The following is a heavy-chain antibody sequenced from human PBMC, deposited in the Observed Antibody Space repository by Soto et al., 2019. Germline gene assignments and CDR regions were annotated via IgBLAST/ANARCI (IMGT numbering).Heavy chain of an antibody. CDR3: AKGQGSSWYEIDY. CDR1: GFTFSSYW. CDR2: ISGSGGST. V-gene: IGHV3-23*01. D-gene: IGHD6-13*01. J-gene: IGHJ4*02. Sequence: GGSLRLSCAASGFTFSSYWMHWVRQAPGKGLEWVSVISGSGGSTYYADSVKGRFTISRDNSKNTLYLQMNSLRAEDTAVYYCAKGQGSSWYEIDYWGQGTLVTVSS.